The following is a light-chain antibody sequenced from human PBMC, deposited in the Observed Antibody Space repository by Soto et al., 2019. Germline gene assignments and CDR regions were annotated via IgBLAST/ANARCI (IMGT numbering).Light chain of an antibody. CDR2: KAS. J-gene: IGKJ1*01. CDR1: QSVTSW. CDR3: QHYNSYLWT. V-gene: IGKV1-5*03. Sequence: IQMTQSPSTLSASVGDRVTITCRASQSVTSWLAWYQQKPGKAPKLLIYKASSLESGVPSRFSGSGSGTEFTLTISSLQPDDFATYYCQHYNSYLWTFGQGTKVEIK.